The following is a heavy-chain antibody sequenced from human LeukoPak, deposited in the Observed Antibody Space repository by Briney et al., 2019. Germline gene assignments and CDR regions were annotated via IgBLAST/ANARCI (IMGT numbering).Heavy chain of an antibody. D-gene: IGHD3-3*01. V-gene: IGHV3-23*01. CDR1: GFTFSGYA. CDR3: AKGPGGGFLEWSSLYDAFDI. Sequence: GGSLRLSCAASGFTFSGYAMSWVRQAPGKGLEWVSAISGSGGSTYYADSVKGRFTISRDNSKNTLYLQMNSLRAEDTAVYYCAKGPGGGFLEWSSLYDAFDIWGQGTMVTVSS. J-gene: IGHJ3*02. CDR2: ISGSGGST.